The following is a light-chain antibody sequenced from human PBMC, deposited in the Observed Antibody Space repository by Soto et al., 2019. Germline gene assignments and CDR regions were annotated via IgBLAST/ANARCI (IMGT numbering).Light chain of an antibody. V-gene: IGKV3-11*01. Sequence: EILMTQSPDTLSVSPGESATLSCRASQRVYSNLAWYQQRPGQAPRLLIYGASNRATGIPARFSGSGSGTDFTLTISSLEPEDFAVYYCQQRSNWLTFGGGTKVDIK. J-gene: IGKJ4*01. CDR3: QQRSNWLT. CDR2: GAS. CDR1: QRVYSN.